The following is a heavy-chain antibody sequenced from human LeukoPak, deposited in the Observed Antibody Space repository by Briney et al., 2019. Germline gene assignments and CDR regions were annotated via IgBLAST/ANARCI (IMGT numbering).Heavy chain of an antibody. CDR2: IYHSGST. CDR1: GGSISSSSGNC. V-gene: IGHV4-4*02. Sequence: SETLSLTCAVSGGSISSSSGNCWTWVRQPPGKGLEWIGEIYHSGSTDYNPSLKSRVTMLLDKSKNQFSLKLSSVTAADTAVYYCARNGGNSDFDYWGQGTLVTVSS. D-gene: IGHD4-23*01. CDR3: ARNGGNSDFDY. J-gene: IGHJ4*02.